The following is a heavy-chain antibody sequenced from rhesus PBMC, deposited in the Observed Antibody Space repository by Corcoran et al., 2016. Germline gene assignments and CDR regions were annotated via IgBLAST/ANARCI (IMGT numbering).Heavy chain of an antibody. Sequence: QVQLQESGPGLVKPSETLSLTCAVSGVSISRCYPYWSWIRPPPGKGLEWIGYITYSGSTSYNPSLKSRVTMSRDTSKNQFSLKLSSVTAADTAVDYCARGGGSYNHDYWGQGVLVTVSS. J-gene: IGHJ4*01. CDR1: GVSISRCYPY. D-gene: IGHD1-44*02. V-gene: IGHV4-122*02. CDR3: ARGGGSYNHDY. CDR2: ITYSGST.